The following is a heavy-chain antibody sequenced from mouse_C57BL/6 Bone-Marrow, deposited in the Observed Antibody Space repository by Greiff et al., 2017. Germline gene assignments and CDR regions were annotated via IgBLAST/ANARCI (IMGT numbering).Heavy chain of an antibody. D-gene: IGHD2-1*01. J-gene: IGHJ4*01. Sequence: VQLQQSGPVLVKPGASVKMSCKASGYTFTDYYMNWVKQSHGKSLEWIGVINPYNGGTSYNQKFKGKATLTVDKSSSTAYMELNSLTSEDSAVYYCARQGGNYEREMDYWGQGTSVTVSS. CDR2: INPYNGGT. V-gene: IGHV1-19*01. CDR3: ARQGGNYEREMDY. CDR1: GYTFTDYY.